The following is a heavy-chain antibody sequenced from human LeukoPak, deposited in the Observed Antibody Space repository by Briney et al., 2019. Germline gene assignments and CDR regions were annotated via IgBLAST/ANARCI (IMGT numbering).Heavy chain of an antibody. J-gene: IGHJ6*04. V-gene: IGHV3-20*04. D-gene: IGHD3-10*02. CDR1: GFTFDDYG. CDR3: AELGITMIGGV. CDR2: INWNGGST. Sequence: GGSLRLSCAASGFTFDDYGMSWVRQAPGKGLEWVSGINWNGGSTGYADSVKGRFTISRDNAKTSLYLQMNSLRAEDTAVYYCAELGITMIGGVWGKGTTVTISS.